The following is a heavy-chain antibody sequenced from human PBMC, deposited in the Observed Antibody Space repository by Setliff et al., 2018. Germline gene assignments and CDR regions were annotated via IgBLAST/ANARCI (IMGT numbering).Heavy chain of an antibody. Sequence: PGGSLRLSCAASGFTFSRYWMSWVRQAPGKGLEWVANIKQDGSEKYYVDSVKGRFTISRDNAKNSLYLQMNSLRAEDTAVYYCARDSWGPDYWGQGTLVTVSS. CDR1: GFTFSRYW. J-gene: IGHJ4*02. CDR2: IKQDGSEK. D-gene: IGHD3-16*01. V-gene: IGHV3-7*01. CDR3: ARDSWGPDY.